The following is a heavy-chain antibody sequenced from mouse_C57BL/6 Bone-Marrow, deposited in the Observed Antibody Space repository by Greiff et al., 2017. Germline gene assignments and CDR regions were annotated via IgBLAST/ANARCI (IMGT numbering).Heavy chain of an antibody. V-gene: IGHV10-1*01. J-gene: IGHJ3*01. D-gene: IGHD1-1*01. CDR2: IRSKSNNYAT. CDR1: GFSFTTYS. CDR3: VRLIVV. Sequence: DVLLVESGGGLVQPKASLKLSCAASGFSFTTYSMHWVRQAPGKGLEWVARIRSKSNNYATYYAESVKDRFTISRDSSESMRYLQMNNLKAEDTAMYYCVRLIVVWGQGTLVTVSA.